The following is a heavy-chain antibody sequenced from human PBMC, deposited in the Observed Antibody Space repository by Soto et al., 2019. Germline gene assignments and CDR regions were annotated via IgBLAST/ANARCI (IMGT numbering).Heavy chain of an antibody. CDR1: GYTFTRYT. CDR2: INAGNGNT. D-gene: IGHD2-2*01. V-gene: IGHV1-3*01. J-gene: IGHJ4*02. CDR3: ARSVVVPTAPDY. Sequence: ASVKVSCKASGYTFTRYTMHWVRQAPGQRLEWMGWINAGNGNTKYSQKFQGRVTITRDTSASTAYMELSSLRSEDTAVYYCARSVVVPTAPDYLGQLTLVTVSS.